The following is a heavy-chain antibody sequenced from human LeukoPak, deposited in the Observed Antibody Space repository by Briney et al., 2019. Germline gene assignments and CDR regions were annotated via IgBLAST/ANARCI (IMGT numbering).Heavy chain of an antibody. CDR3: AKVPHYDFWSGSDAFDI. Sequence: GGSLRLSCAASGFIVSSNHMSWVRQAPGKGLEWVSVISGGGITYYTDSVKGRFTISRDNSKNTLYLQMNSLRAEDTAVYYCAKVPHYDFWSGSDAFDIWGQGTMVTVSS. J-gene: IGHJ3*02. D-gene: IGHD3-3*01. V-gene: IGHV3-53*01. CDR1: GFIVSSNH. CDR2: ISGGGIT.